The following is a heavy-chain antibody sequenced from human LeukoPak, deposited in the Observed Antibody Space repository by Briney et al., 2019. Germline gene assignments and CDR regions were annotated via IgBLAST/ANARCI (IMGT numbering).Heavy chain of an antibody. D-gene: IGHD3-10*01. V-gene: IGHV4-38-2*02. CDR2: IYHSGST. CDR3: ARDSPFGGLSGDHFDY. Sequence: SETLSLTCTVSGYSISSGYYWGWIRQPPGKGLEWIGSIYHSGSTYYNPSLKSRVTISVDTSKNQFSLKLSSVTAADTAVYYCARDSPFGGLSGDHFDYWGQGTLVTVSS. J-gene: IGHJ4*02. CDR1: GYSISSGYY.